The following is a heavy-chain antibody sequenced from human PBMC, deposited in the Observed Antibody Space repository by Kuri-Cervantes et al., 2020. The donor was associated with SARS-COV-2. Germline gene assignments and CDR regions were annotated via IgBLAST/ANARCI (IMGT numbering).Heavy chain of an antibody. CDR3: ARALYLVDY. Sequence: SETLSLTCTVSGGSISSHYWSWIRQPPGKGLEWIGSIYYSGSTYYNPSLKSRVTISVDTSKNQFSLELSSVTAADTAVYYCARALYLVDYWGQGTLVTVSS. D-gene: IGHD2-8*01. V-gene: IGHV4-39*01. CDR1: GGSISSHY. J-gene: IGHJ4*02. CDR2: IYYSGST.